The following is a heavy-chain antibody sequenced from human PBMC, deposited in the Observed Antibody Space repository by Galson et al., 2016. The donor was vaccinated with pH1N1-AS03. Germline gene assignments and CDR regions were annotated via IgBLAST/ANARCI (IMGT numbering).Heavy chain of an antibody. D-gene: IGHD2-2*01. V-gene: IGHV3-74*01. Sequence: SLRLSCAASGFTFSMSYIHWVRQAPGKRLEWVSRISNDGRNVRYADFVKGRFAVSRDNAKNTVFLQMNSLRADDTAVYFCARRNPNPNFAIWYQHDYGMDVWGQGTTVTVSS. CDR3: ARRNPNPNFAIWYQHDYGMDV. CDR1: GFTFSMSY. CDR2: ISNDGRNV. J-gene: IGHJ6*02.